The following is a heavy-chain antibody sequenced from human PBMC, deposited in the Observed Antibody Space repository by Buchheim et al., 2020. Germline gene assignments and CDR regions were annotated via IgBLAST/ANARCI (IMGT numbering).Heavy chain of an antibody. CDR2: IYYSGST. J-gene: IGHJ2*01. Sequence: QVQLQESGPGLVKPSQTLSLTCTVSGGSISSGDYYWSWIRQPPGKGLEWIGYIYYSGSTYYNPSLKSRITMSADTSKNQFSLKLSSVTAADTAVYYCARDVRDIVVVMTATDVVRYFDLWGRGTL. CDR3: ARDVRDIVVVMTATDVVRYFDL. D-gene: IGHD2-21*01. CDR1: GGSISSGDYY. V-gene: IGHV4-30-4*01.